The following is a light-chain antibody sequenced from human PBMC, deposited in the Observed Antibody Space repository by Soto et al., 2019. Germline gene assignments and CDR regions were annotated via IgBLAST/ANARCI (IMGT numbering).Light chain of an antibody. CDR3: QSYDTSLRGRV. CDR1: SSNIGAGYD. Sequence: QSVLTQPPSVSGAPGQRVTISCTGSSSNIGAGYDVHWYQQLPGTAPKLLIYGNSNRPSGVPDRFSGSKSGTSASLAITGLQAEDEADYYFQSYDTSLRGRVFGRGTKLTVL. J-gene: IGLJ3*02. V-gene: IGLV1-40*01. CDR2: GNS.